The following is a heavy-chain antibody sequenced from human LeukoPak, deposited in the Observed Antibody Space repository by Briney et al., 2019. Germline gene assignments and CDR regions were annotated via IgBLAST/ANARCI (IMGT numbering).Heavy chain of an antibody. CDR2: ISAYNGNT. Sequence: GASVKVSCKASGYTFTSYGISWVRQAPGQGLEWMGWISAYNGNTNYAQKLQGRVTMTTDTSTSTAYMELRSLRSDDTAVYYCARSDAIAVAATNLDYWGQGTLVTVSS. D-gene: IGHD6-19*01. CDR3: ARSDAIAVAATNLDY. CDR1: GYTFTSYG. J-gene: IGHJ4*02. V-gene: IGHV1-18*01.